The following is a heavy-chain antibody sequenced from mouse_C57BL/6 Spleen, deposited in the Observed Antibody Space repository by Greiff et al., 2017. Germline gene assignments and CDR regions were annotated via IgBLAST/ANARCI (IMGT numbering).Heavy chain of an antibody. Sequence: EVQLQQSGPELVKPGASVKISCKASGYTFTDYYMNWVKQSHGKSLEWIGDINPNNGGTSYNQKFKGKATLTVDKSSSTAYMELRSLTSEDSAVYYCARPHGNEDYWGQGTTLTVSS. V-gene: IGHV1-26*01. CDR2: INPNNGGT. CDR3: ARPHGNEDY. J-gene: IGHJ2*01. D-gene: IGHD2-1*01. CDR1: GYTFTDYY.